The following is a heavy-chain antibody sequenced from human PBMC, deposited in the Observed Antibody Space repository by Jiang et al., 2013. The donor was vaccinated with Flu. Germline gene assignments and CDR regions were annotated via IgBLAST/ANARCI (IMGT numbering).Heavy chain of an antibody. Sequence: GGLVKPGGSLRLSCAASGFTFGDYYMSWIRQAPGKGLEWVSYISSSGSTIYYADSVKGRFTISRDNAKNSLYLQMNSLRAEDTAVYYCARGTRQLWLKEWFSYYMDVWGKGTTVTVSS. CDR3: ARGTRQLWLKEWFSYYMDV. CDR1: GFTFGDYY. V-gene: IGHV3-11*01. J-gene: IGHJ6*03. D-gene: IGHD5-18*01. CDR2: ISSSGSTI.